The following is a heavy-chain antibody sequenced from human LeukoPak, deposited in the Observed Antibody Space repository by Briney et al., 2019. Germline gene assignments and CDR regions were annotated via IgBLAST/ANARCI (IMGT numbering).Heavy chain of an antibody. Sequence: ASVTVSCKVSGYTLTELSIHWVRQAPGKGLEWMGGFDPEDGETIYAQKFQGRVTMTEDTSTDTAYMEMSSLRSDDTAVYYCAIVVDYHDSSGYYLDYWGQGTLVTVS. V-gene: IGHV1-24*01. CDR1: GYTLTELS. D-gene: IGHD3-22*01. J-gene: IGHJ4*02. CDR2: FDPEDGET. CDR3: AIVVDYHDSSGYYLDY.